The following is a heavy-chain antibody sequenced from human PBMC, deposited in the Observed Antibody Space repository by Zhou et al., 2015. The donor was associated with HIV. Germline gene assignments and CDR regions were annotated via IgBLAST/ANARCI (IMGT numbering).Heavy chain of an antibody. J-gene: IGHJ6*02. D-gene: IGHD3-16*01. CDR1: GYTFTAYY. CDR3: VTSMMIRLYGLEE. V-gene: IGHV1-2*02. Sequence: QVQLVQSGSELKKPGASVKVSCQTSGYTFTAYYMNWVRQAPGQGLEWMGWINGKSGDTNYAQNFQGRVTMTRDASIRTAYMELSSLRSDDTAVYFCVTSMMIRLYGLEEWGQGTTVIVS. CDR2: INGKSGDT.